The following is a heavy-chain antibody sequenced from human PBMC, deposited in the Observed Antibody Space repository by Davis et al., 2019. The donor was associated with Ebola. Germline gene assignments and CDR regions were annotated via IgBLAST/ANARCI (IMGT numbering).Heavy chain of an antibody. V-gene: IGHV3-7*01. J-gene: IGHJ6*02. Sequence: GESLKISCAASGFTFSSYWMSWIRQAPGKGPEWVAIIKEDGGEKYYVDSVKGRFTISRDNAKNSLFLEMNSLRAEDTAVYYCASVFSRVKEGNYYYYYGMDVWGQGTTVTVSS. D-gene: IGHD3-9*01. CDR2: IKEDGGEK. CDR3: ASVFSRVKEGNYYYYYGMDV. CDR1: GFTFSSYW.